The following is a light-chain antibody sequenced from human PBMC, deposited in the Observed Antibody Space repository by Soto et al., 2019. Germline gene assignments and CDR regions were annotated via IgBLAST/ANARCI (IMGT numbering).Light chain of an antibody. CDR3: HQSYNIPFT. CDR2: AAS. CDR1: QSISSY. Sequence: DIQMTQSPSSLSASVGDRVTITCRASQSISSYLNWYQLKPGKAPELLIYAASNLQSGVSSRFSGIGSETDYTLTISSLQPADFATYYCHQSYNIPFTFGPGPKVDI. J-gene: IGKJ3*01. V-gene: IGKV1-39*01.